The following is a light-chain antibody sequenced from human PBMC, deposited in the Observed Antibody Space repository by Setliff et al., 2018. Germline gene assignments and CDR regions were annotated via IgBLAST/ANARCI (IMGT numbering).Light chain of an antibody. CDR3: SSYAGNNNVI. V-gene: IGLV2-8*01. Sequence: QSALTQPASVSGSPGQSVTISCTGTNNDVGAYNYVSWYQQHPGKAPKFMIYEVTKRPSGVPDRFSGSKSGNTASLTVSGLQVEDEADYYCSSYAGNNNVIFGGGTQLTVL. CDR1: NNDVGAYNY. J-gene: IGLJ2*01. CDR2: EVT.